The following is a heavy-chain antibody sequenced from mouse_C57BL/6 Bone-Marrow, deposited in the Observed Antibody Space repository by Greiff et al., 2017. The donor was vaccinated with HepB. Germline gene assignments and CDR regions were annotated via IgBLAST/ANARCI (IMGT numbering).Heavy chain of an antibody. V-gene: IGHV5-17*01. D-gene: IGHD1-1*01. CDR3: ARPVGARGYFDV. J-gene: IGHJ1*03. CDR2: ISSGSSTI. Sequence: EVKLVESGGGLVKPGGSLKLSCAASGFTFSDYGMHWVRQAPEKGLEWVAYISSGSSTIYYADTVKGRFTISRDNAKNTLFLQMTRLRSEATAMYYCARPVGARGYFDVWGTGTTVTVSS. CDR1: GFTFSDYG.